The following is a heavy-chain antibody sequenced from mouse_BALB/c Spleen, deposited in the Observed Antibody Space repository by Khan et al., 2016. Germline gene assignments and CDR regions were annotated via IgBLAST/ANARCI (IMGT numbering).Heavy chain of an antibody. CDR3: GREGHWDWYFDV. V-gene: IGHV14-3*02. J-gene: IGHJ1*01. Sequence: VRLQQSGAELVKPGASVKLSCTASGFNIKDTYMHWVTQRPEQGLAWIGRIDPANENTKYDPKFQGKATITADTSSNTAYLQLSSLTSEDTAVYYCGREGHWDWYFDVWGAGTTVTVSS. CDR2: IDPANENT. CDR1: GFNIKDTY. D-gene: IGHD4-1*01.